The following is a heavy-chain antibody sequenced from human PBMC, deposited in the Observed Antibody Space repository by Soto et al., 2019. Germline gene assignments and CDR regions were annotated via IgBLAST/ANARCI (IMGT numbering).Heavy chain of an antibody. Sequence: QVQLVQSGAEVKKPGASVKVSCKASGYTFTSYYMHWVRQAPGQGLEWMGIINPSGGSTSYAQKFQGIVTVTRDTSTSTVYMELSSLRSEDTAVYYCARRDMATITSDYWGQGTLVTVSS. CDR3: ARRDMATITSDY. CDR1: GYTFTSYY. J-gene: IGHJ4*02. D-gene: IGHD5-12*01. V-gene: IGHV1-46*01. CDR2: INPSGGST.